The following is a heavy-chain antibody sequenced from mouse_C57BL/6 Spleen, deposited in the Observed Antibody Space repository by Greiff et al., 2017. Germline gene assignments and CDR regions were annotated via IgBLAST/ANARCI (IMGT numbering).Heavy chain of an antibody. V-gene: IGHV1-53*01. J-gene: IGHJ1*03. CDR3: ARSSFYYDYDWSDWYFDV. D-gene: IGHD2-4*01. CDR1: GYTFTSYW. Sequence: QVQLQQPGTELVKPGASVKLSCKASGYTFTSYWMHWVKQRPGQGLEWIGNINPSNGGTNYNEKFKSKATLTVDKSSSTAYMQLSSLTSEDSAVYYCARSSFYYDYDWSDWYFDVWGTGTTVTVSS. CDR2: INPSNGGT.